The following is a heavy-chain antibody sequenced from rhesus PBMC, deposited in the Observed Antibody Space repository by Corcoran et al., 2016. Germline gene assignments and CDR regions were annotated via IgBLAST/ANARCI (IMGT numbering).Heavy chain of an antibody. J-gene: IGHJ5-1*01. CDR1: GYSISSGYG. Sequence: QVQLQESGPGLVKPSETLSLNCAVSGYSISSGYGWGWIRQPPGKGLEWIGQIYGGSGSPYSNPSLKSRVTVSKDTAKNQFSLKLSSVTAADTAVYYCARGASLNRFDVWGPGVLVTVSS. CDR2: IYGGSGSP. V-gene: IGHV4-127*01. CDR3: ARGASLNRFDV.